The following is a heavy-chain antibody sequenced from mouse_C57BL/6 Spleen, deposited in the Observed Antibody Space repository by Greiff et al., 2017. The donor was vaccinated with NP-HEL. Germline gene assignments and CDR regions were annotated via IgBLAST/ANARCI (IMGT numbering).Heavy chain of an antibody. J-gene: IGHJ3*01. CDR2: IDPSDSYT. CDR3: ARGDYNGSSSWFAY. CDR1: GYTFTSYW. V-gene: IGHV1-50*01. Sequence: QVQLQQPGAELVKPGASVKLSCKASGYTFTSYWMQWVKQRPGQGLEWIGEIDPSDSYTNYNQKFKGKATLTVDTSSSTAYMQLSSLTSEDSAVYYCARGDYNGSSSWFAYWGQGTLVTVSA. D-gene: IGHD1-1*01.